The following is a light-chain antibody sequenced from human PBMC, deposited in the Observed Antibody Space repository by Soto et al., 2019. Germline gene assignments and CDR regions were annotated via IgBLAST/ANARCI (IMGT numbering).Light chain of an antibody. V-gene: IGKV3-15*01. CDR2: GAF. CDR3: QQFSSYPLT. CDR1: QSITEK. Sequence: EIRITQSPSILSVSPGERATLSCRASQSITEKVVWYQQKSGQAPRLLIYGAFTRAAGVPARFSGSGSGTEFTLTISRLEPEDFAVYYCQQFSSYPLTFGGGTKVDIK. J-gene: IGKJ4*01.